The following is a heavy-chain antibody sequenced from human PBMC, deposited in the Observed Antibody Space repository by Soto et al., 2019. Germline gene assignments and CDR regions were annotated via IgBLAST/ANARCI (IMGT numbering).Heavy chain of an antibody. J-gene: IGHJ3*02. CDR2: ISYDGSNK. CDR1: GFTFSSYA. CDR3: ARAPGEGAFDI. V-gene: IGHV3-30-3*01. D-gene: IGHD3-16*01. Sequence: QVQLVESGGGVVQPGRSLRLSCAASGFTFSSYAMHWVRQAPGKGLEWVAVISYDGSNKYYADSVKGRLTISRDNSKNTLYLQMNSLRAEDTAVYYCARAPGEGAFDIWGQGTMVTVSS.